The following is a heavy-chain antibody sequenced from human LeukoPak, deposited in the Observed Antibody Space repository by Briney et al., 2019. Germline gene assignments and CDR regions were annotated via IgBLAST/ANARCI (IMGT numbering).Heavy chain of an antibody. J-gene: IGHJ1*01. Sequence: GASVKGSCKASGGTFSSYAISWVRQAPGQGLEWMRRIIPIFGTANYAQKFQGRVTITTDESTSTAYMELSSLRSEDTAVYYCAATMIVVVPGPLQHWGQGTLVTVSS. CDR2: IIPIFGTA. CDR1: GGTFSSYA. CDR3: AATMIVVVPGPLQH. V-gene: IGHV1-69*05. D-gene: IGHD3-22*01.